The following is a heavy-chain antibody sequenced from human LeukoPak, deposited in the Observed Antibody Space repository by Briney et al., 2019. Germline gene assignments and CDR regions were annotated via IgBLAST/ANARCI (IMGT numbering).Heavy chain of an antibody. Sequence: ASVKVSCKVSGYTLTELSMHWVRQAPGKGLEWMGGFDPEDGETIYAQKFQGRVTMTRDTSTSTVYMELSSLRSEDTAVYYCARGDHCSTTTCYSYYYGVDVWGQGTTVTVYS. CDR3: ARGDHCSTTTCYSYYYGVDV. CDR1: GYTLTELS. D-gene: IGHD2-2*01. CDR2: FDPEDGET. J-gene: IGHJ6*02. V-gene: IGHV1-24*01.